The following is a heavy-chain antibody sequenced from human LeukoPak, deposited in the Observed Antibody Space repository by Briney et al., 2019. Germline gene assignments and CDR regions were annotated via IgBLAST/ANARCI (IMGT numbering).Heavy chain of an antibody. V-gene: IGHV3-23*01. CDR1: GFSFSTYV. D-gene: IGHD3-10*01. CDR2: VYGNGDGT. J-gene: IGHJ4*02. Sequence: PGGSLRLSCAASGFSFSTYVMYWVRDAPGKGLEWVSAVYGNGDGTSYVDSVKDRFTISRDNSKNTLYLQMNSLRPEDTALYYCAKLGVRSSAGEDYWGQGTLVTVSS. CDR3: AKLGVRSSAGEDY.